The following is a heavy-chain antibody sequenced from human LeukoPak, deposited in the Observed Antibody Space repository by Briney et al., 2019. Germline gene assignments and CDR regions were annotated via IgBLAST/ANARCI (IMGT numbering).Heavy chain of an antibody. J-gene: IGHJ4*02. CDR1: GFTFNDYY. Sequence: GGSLRLSCAASGFTFNDYYMSWVRQAPGKGLEWVSAISGSGGSTYYADSVKGRFTISRDNSKNTLYLQMNSLRAEDTAVYYCAKGRGRYGSGSYYNWIFDYWGQGTLVTVSS. D-gene: IGHD3-10*01. CDR2: ISGSGGST. CDR3: AKGRGRYGSGSYYNWIFDY. V-gene: IGHV3-23*01.